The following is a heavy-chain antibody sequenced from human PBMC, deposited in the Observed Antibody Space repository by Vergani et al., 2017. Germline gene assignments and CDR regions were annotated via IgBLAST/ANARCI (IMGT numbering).Heavy chain of an antibody. CDR2: INPSGGST. CDR3: AGTEGSGDLFDY. D-gene: IGHD3-10*01. Sequence: QVQLVQSGAEVKKPGASVKVSCKASGYTFTSYYMHWVRQAPGQGLEWMGIINPSGGSTSYAQKFQGRVTMTRDTSTSTVYMELSSLRSEDTAVYYCAGTEGSGDLFDYWGQGTLVTVSS. J-gene: IGHJ4*02. V-gene: IGHV1-46*01. CDR1: GYTFTSYY.